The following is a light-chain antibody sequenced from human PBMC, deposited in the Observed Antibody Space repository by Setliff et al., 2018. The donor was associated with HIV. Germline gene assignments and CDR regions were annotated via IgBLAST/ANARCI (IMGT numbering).Light chain of an antibody. J-gene: IGLJ2*01. V-gene: IGLV1-44*01. CDR2: RNN. CDR1: NSNIGSSP. CDR3: ATWDGSLNAPVV. Sequence: QSALTQPPSASGTPGQRVTISCSGSNSNIGSSPVNWYQHLPGMAPKLLIYRNNQRPSGVPDRFSGSKSGTSASLAISGLQSEDEADYYCATWDGSLNAPVVFGGGTKVTVL.